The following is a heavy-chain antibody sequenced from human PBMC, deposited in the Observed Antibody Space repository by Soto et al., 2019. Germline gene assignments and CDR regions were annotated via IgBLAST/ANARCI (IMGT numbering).Heavy chain of an antibody. CDR1: GFTVSSNY. V-gene: IGHV3-53*01. D-gene: IGHD3-10*01. J-gene: IGHJ3*02. CDR2: IYSGGST. CDR3: ARDTYYYGSGSYGAFDI. Sequence: HPGGSLRLSCAASGFTVSSNYMSWVRQAPGKGLEWVSVIYSGGSTYYADSVKGRFTISRDNSKNTLYHQMNSLRAEDTAVYYCARDTYYYGSGSYGAFDIWGQGTMVTVSS.